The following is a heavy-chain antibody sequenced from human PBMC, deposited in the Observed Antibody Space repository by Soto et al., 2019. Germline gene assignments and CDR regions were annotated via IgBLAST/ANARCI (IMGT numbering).Heavy chain of an antibody. CDR2: IKTRNEGAST. D-gene: IGHD6-13*01. CDR3: AKGLSVDSSSWYLHYFHY. J-gene: IGHJ4*02. Sequence: GGSLRLSCTASGFSFSSAWMNWVRQAPGKGLEWVGRIKTRNEGASTQYPAPVKGRFTISRDNSNNTLYLQMNSLRAEDTAVYHCAKGLSVDSSSWYLHYFHYWGQGALVTVSS. CDR1: GFSFSSAW. V-gene: IGHV3-15*07.